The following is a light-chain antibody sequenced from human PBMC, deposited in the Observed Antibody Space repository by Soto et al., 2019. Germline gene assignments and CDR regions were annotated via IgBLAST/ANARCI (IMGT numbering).Light chain of an antibody. CDR2: DAS. V-gene: IGKV3-11*01. Sequence: EIVLTQSPATLSLSPGERATLSCRASQSVSSYLAWYQQKPGQAPRLLIYDASNRATGIPARFSGSGSGTDFTLIISSLEPEDFAFYYCQQGNTWPWTFGQGTKVDI. J-gene: IGKJ1*01. CDR1: QSVSSY. CDR3: QQGNTWPWT.